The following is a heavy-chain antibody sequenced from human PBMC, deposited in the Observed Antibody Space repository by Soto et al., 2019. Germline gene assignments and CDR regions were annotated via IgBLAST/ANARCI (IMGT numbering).Heavy chain of an antibody. CDR1: GFTFSIYA. D-gene: IGHD2-2*01. V-gene: IGHV3-23*01. CDR2: ISGSGGST. CDR3: AKDQYCYAGYYYGMDV. J-gene: IGHJ6*02. Sequence: GGSLRLSCAPSGFTFSIYAMSWVRQAPGKGLEWVSAISGSGGSTYYADSVKGRFTISRDNSKNTLYLQMNSLRAENTAVYYCAKDQYCYAGYYYGMDVWGQGTTVTVSS.